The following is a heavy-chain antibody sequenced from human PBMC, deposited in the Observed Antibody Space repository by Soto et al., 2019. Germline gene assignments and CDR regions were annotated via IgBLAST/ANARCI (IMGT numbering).Heavy chain of an antibody. CDR2: IIPIFGTA. Sequence: ASVKVSCKASGGTFSSYAISWVRQAPGQGLEWMGGIIPIFGTANYAQKFQGRVTITADESTSTAYMELSSLRSEDTAVYYCARARRLYSSGCFDYWGQGTLVTVSS. CDR3: ARARRLYSSGCFDY. V-gene: IGHV1-69*13. J-gene: IGHJ4*02. CDR1: GGTFSSYA. D-gene: IGHD6-19*01.